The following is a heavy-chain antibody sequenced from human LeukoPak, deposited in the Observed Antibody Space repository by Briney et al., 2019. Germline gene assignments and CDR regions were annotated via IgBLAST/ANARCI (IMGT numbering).Heavy chain of an antibody. J-gene: IGHJ4*01. CDR1: GYTFTSSG. CDR3: ARPDVSQGITI. V-gene: IGHV1-18*01. D-gene: IGHD3-10*01. Sequence: GASVKVSCKASGYTFTSSGISWVRQAPGQGLQWMGWISTNNGNTNYAQKFQGRVTTTRDTSTSTAYMELRSLRPDDTAVYYCARPDVSQGITIWGHGTLVTVSS. CDR2: ISTNNGNT.